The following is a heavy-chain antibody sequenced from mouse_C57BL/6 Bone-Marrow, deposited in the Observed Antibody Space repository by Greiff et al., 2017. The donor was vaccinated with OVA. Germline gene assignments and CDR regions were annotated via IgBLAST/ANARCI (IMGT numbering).Heavy chain of an antibody. CDR3: AREKSYYYGREGYLDY. V-gene: IGHV1-69*01. Sequence: VQLQQPGAELVMPGASVKLSCKASGYTFTSYWMHWVKQRPGQGLEWIGEIDPSDSYTNYNQKFKGKSTLTVDKSSSTAYMQLSSLTSEDSAVYYCAREKSYYYGREGYLDYWGQGTTLTVSS. J-gene: IGHJ2*01. D-gene: IGHD1-1*01. CDR1: GYTFTSYW. CDR2: IDPSDSYT.